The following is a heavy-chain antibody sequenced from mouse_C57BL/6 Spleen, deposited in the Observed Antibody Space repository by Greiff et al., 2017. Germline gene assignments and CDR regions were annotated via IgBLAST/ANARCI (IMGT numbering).Heavy chain of an antibody. CDR3: AIGESYGSLFDY. CDR1: GYTFTDYN. CDR2: INPNNGGT. D-gene: IGHD1-1*01. Sequence: VQLQQPGPELVKPGASVKMSCKASGYTFTDYNMHWVKQSHGKSLEWIGYINPNNGGTSYNQKFKGKATLTVNKSSSTAYMKLRSLTSEDSAVYYCAIGESYGSLFDYWGQGTTLTVSS. J-gene: IGHJ2*01. V-gene: IGHV1-22*01.